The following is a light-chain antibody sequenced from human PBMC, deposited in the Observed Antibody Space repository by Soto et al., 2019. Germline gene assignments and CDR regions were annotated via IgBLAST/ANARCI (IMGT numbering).Light chain of an antibody. CDR1: HSVSFN. J-gene: IGKJ1*01. CDR3: QQRSHWPRT. CDR2: DAS. Sequence: EVVMTQSPDTLSVSPGERSTLSCRASHSVSFNLAWYQQKPGQAPRLLIYDASNRATGIPARFSGSGSGTDFSLTISSLEPEDFAVYYCQQRSHWPRTFGQGTTGDIK. V-gene: IGKV3-11*01.